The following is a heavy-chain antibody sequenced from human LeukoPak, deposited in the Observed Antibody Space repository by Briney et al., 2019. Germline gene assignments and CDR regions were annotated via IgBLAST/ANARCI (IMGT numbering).Heavy chain of an antibody. V-gene: IGHV3-23*01. J-gene: IGHJ4*02. CDR3: AKGLAYCGGDCYAGNDY. CDR2: ISGSGGST. D-gene: IGHD2-21*01. Sequence: GGSLRLSCAASGFTFSSYAMSWVRQAPGKGLEWVSAISGSGGSTYYADSVKGRFTISRDNSKNTLYLQMNSLRAEDTAVYYCAKGLAYCGGDCYAGNDYWGQGTLSPSPQ. CDR1: GFTFSSYA.